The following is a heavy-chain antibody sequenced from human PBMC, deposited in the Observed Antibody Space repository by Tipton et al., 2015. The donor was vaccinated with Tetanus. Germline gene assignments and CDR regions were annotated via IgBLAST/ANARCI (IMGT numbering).Heavy chain of an antibody. J-gene: IGHJ4*02. CDR3: ARDGGSYYTDY. CDR2: IYQTDST. D-gene: IGHD1-26*01. Sequence: LRLSCAASGGLITTGGYSWGWIRQTPGQGLEWIGYIYQTDSTYYNPSLRSRLTISISRSKNQFSLRLTSVTAADTAVYYCARDGGSYYTDYWGQGTLVTVSS. V-gene: IGHV4-30-2*01. CDR1: GGLITTGGYS.